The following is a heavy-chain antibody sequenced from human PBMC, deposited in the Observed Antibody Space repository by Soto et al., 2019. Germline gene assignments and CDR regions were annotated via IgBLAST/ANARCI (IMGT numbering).Heavy chain of an antibody. J-gene: IGHJ5*02. CDR1: GGSISSSNW. Sequence: SETLSLTCAVSGGSISSSNWWSWVREPPGKGLEWIGEIYHSGSTNYNPSLKSRVTISVDKSKNQFSLKLSSVTAADTAVYYCARRRFLDGGFDPWGQVTLVTVSS. D-gene: IGHD3-3*01. CDR3: ARRRFLDGGFDP. CDR2: IYHSGST. V-gene: IGHV4-4*02.